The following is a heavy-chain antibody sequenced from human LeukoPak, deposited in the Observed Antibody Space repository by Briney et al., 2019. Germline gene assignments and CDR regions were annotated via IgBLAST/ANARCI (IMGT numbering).Heavy chain of an antibody. CDR2: ISVSGGST. V-gene: IGHV3-23*01. CDR1: GFTFNDHA. CDR3: ARGGQNFDFWRFDY. J-gene: IGHJ4*02. D-gene: IGHD3-3*01. Sequence: GGPLRLSCAGSGFTFNDHAMSWVRHAPGKGLEWVSSISVSGGSTYYADYVKGRSTISRDKSKNVVYFEMHSLRGEDTAVYFCARGGQNFDFWRFDYWGQGTLVVVSS.